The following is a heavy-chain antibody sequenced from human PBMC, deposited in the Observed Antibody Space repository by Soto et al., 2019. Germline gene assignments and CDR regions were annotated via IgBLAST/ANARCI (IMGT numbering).Heavy chain of an antibody. CDR3: ARIAVADVYYYYGMDV. D-gene: IGHD6-19*01. CDR1: GFTVSSNY. V-gene: IGHV3-53*01. J-gene: IGHJ6*02. CDR2: IYSGGST. Sequence: PGGSLRLSCAASGFTVSSNYMSWVRQAPGKGLEWVSVIYSGGSTYYADSVKGRFTISRDNSKNTLYLQMNSLRAEDTAVYYCARIAVADVYYYYGMDVWGQGTTVTVSS.